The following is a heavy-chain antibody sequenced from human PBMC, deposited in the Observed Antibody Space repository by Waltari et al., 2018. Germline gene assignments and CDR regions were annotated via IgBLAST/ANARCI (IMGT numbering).Heavy chain of an antibody. D-gene: IGHD2-21*01. CDR1: GFTFSSYS. J-gene: IGHJ1*01. Sequence: EVQLVESGGGLVKPGGSLRLSCAASGFTFSSYSMNWVRQAPGKGLEWVSSISSSSSYIYYADSVKGRFTISRDNAKNSLYLQMNSLRAEDTAVYYCASNCGGDCLYFQHWGQGTLVTVSS. CDR2: ISSSSSYI. V-gene: IGHV3-21*01. CDR3: ASNCGGDCLYFQH.